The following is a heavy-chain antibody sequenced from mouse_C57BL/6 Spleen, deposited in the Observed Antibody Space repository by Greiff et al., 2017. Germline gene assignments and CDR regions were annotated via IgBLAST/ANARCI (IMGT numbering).Heavy chain of an antibody. D-gene: IGHD1-1*01. V-gene: IGHV7-3*01. CDR1: GFTFTDYY. Sequence: VQLVESGGGLVQPGGSLSLSCAASGFTFTDYYMSWVRQPPGKALEWLGFIRNKANGYTTEYSASVKGRFTISRDNSQSILYLQMNALRAEDSATYYCASPDGSSFYYAMDYWGQGTSVTVSS. J-gene: IGHJ4*01. CDR2: IRNKANGYTT. CDR3: ASPDGSSFYYAMDY.